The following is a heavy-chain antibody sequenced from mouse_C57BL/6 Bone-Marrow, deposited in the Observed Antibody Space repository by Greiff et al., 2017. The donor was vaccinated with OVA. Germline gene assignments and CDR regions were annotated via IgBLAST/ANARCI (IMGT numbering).Heavy chain of an antibody. CDR1: GYTFTSYW. V-gene: IGHV1-55*01. CDR3: VGAYYSNYNFFDY. Sequence: VQLQQSGAELVKPGASVKMSCQASGYTFTSYWITWVKQRPGPGLEWIGDIYPGSGSTNYTEKFQSKATLTVDTSSSTAYMQLSSLTSEDSAVYYGVGAYYSNYNFFDYWGQGTTLTVSS. J-gene: IGHJ2*01. D-gene: IGHD2-5*01. CDR2: IYPGSGST.